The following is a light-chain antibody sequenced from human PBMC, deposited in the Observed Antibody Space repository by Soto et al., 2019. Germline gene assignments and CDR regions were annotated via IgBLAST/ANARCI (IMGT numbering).Light chain of an antibody. Sequence: MNQSPATLSVSPGDRATLSCRAIQSINSNLAWYQQQPGQAPRLLIYGASTRATAVPDRFSGSGSGTEFTLTISSLQSEDFAVYYCQQYNNWPPQITFGQGRLLEIK. CDR3: QQYNNWPPQIT. J-gene: IGKJ5*01. CDR2: GAS. CDR1: QSINSN. V-gene: IGKV3-15*01.